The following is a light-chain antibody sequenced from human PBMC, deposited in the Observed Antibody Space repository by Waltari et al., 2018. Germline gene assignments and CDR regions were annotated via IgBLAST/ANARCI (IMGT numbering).Light chain of an antibody. Sequence: QSALTQPASVSGSPGQSTTISCTGTTSDLGGYNYVSWYQQHPGKAPKLLIYDVNSRLSGVSNRFSGSKSGNTASLIISGLQAEDEADYYCCSFTSSSTWVFGGGTKLTVL. CDR1: TSDLGGYNY. V-gene: IGLV2-14*01. J-gene: IGLJ3*02. CDR3: CSFTSSSTWV. CDR2: DVN.